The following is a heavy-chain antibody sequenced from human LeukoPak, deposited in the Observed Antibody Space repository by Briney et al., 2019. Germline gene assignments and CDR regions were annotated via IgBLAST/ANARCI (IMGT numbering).Heavy chain of an antibody. V-gene: IGHV1-8*01. CDR1: GYTFTSYD. CDR3: ARGKLTMVRGVIITSRPY. D-gene: IGHD3-10*01. CDR2: MNPNSGNT. J-gene: IGHJ4*02. Sequence: ASVKVSCKASGYTFTSYDINWVRQATGQGLEWMAWMNPNSGNTGYAQKFQGRVTMTRNTSINTAYMELSSLRSEDTAVYYCARGKLTMVRGVIITSRPYWGQGTLVTVSS.